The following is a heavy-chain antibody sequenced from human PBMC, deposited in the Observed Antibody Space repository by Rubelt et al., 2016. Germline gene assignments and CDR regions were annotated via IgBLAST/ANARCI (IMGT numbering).Heavy chain of an antibody. J-gene: IGHJ4*02. CDR2: MYHSGST. CDR3: ARGGVGVGAVCDY. CDR1: GGSISSYY. Sequence: QMQLQESGPGLVKPSETLSLTCTVSGGSISSYYWSWIRQPPGKGLEWIGSMYHSGSTYYNPSLKSRVTMSVDTSKNQFALKLSAVTAADTALYYCARGGVGVGAVCDYWGQGTLVTVSS. D-gene: IGHD1-26*01. V-gene: IGHV4-59*12.